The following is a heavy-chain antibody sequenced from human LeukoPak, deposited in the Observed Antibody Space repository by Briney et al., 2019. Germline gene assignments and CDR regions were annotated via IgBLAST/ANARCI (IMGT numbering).Heavy chain of an antibody. CDR2: INWNGGST. V-gene: IGHV3-20*04. D-gene: IGHD1-26*01. CDR3: AKSLLGIAFDI. Sequence: SGGSLRPSCAASGFTFDDYGMSWVRQAPGKGLEWVSGINWNGGSTGYADSVKGRFTISRDNAKNSLYLQMNSLRAEDTALYYCAKSLLGIAFDIWGQGTMVTVSS. CDR1: GFTFDDYG. J-gene: IGHJ3*02.